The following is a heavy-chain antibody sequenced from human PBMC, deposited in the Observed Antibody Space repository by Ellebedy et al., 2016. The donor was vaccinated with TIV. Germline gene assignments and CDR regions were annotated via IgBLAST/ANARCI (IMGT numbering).Heavy chain of an antibody. Sequence: GESLKISCAASGFTFSSYWMSWVRQAPGKGLEWVANIKQDGSEKYYVDSVKGRFTISRDNAKNSLYLQMNSLRAEDTAVYYCARIQLWLPTAYWGQGTLVTVSS. CDR3: ARIQLWLPTAY. CDR2: IKQDGSEK. CDR1: GFTFSSYW. J-gene: IGHJ4*02. V-gene: IGHV3-7*04. D-gene: IGHD5-18*01.